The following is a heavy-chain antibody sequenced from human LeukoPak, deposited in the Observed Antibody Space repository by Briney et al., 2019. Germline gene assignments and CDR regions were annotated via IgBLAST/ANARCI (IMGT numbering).Heavy chain of an antibody. V-gene: IGHV4-34*01. CDR2: INHSGST. CDR1: GGPFSGYY. CDR3: ARGPIAAADIDY. J-gene: IGHJ4*02. D-gene: IGHD6-13*01. Sequence: SETLSLTCAVYGGPFSGYYWSWIRQPPGKGLEWIGEINHSGSTNYNPSLKSRVTISVDTSKNQFSLKLSSVTAADTAVYYCARGPIAAADIDYWGQGTLVTVSS.